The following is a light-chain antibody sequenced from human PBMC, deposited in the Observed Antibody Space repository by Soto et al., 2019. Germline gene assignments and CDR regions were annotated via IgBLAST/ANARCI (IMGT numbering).Light chain of an antibody. J-gene: IGKJ2*01. CDR3: QQYGGSPPYT. V-gene: IGKV3-20*01. CDR1: QSISSSY. Sequence: EIVLTQSPGTLALSPGERATLSCRASQSISSSYLAWYQQKPGQAPRLLIYGACSRATGIPDRFSGSGSGTDFTITIIRLEPEDLAVYYCQQYGGSPPYTFGQGTMLEI. CDR2: GAC.